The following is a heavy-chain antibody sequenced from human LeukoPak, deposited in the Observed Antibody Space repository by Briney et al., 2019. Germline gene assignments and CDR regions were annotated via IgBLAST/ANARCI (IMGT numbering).Heavy chain of an antibody. D-gene: IGHD3-10*01. CDR1: GFTFSSYG. V-gene: IGHV3-30*03. Sequence: GRSLRLSCAASGFTFSSYGMHWVRQAPGKGLEWVAVISYDGSNKYYADSVKGRFTISRDNSKNTPYLQMNSLRAEDTAVYYCARSHSGWFGESPNFDYWGQGTLVTVSS. J-gene: IGHJ4*02. CDR3: ARSHSGWFGESPNFDY. CDR2: ISYDGSNK.